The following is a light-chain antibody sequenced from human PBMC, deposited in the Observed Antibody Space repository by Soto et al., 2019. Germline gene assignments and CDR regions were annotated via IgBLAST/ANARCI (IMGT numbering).Light chain of an antibody. Sequence: QSVLTQPASVSGSPGQSITISCTGTSSDVGGYNYVSWYQQHLGKAPKLMIYDVSNRPSGVSNRFSGSKSGNTASLTISGLQAEDEADYYCSSYTSSSLLVFGTGTKVTVL. CDR2: DVS. CDR1: SSDVGGYNY. J-gene: IGLJ1*01. V-gene: IGLV2-14*01. CDR3: SSYTSSSLLV.